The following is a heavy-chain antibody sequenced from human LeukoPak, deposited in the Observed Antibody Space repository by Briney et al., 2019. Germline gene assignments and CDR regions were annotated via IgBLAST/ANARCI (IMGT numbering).Heavy chain of an antibody. D-gene: IGHD3-16*02. CDR1: GFTFSSYA. Sequence: GRSLRLSCAASGFTFSSYAMHWVRQAPGKGLEWVAVISYDGSNKYYADSVKGRFTISRDNSKNTLYLQMNSLRAEDTAVYYCARGYTDLLDAFDIWGQGTMVTVSS. J-gene: IGHJ3*02. CDR3: ARGYTDLLDAFDI. CDR2: ISYDGSNK. V-gene: IGHV3-30-3*01.